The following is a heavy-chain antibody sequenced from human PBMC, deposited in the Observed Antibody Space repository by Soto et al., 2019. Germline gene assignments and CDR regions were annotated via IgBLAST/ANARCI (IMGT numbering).Heavy chain of an antibody. J-gene: IGHJ3*02. D-gene: IGHD5-18*01. CDR2: IYYSGST. CDR3: ARQGYRSRRGAFDI. V-gene: IGHV4-31*03. CDR1: GGSIRSGGHY. Sequence: PSETLSLTCTVSGGSIRSGGHYWSWIRQHAGKGLEWIGYIYYSGSTDYNPSLKSRVTISVDTSKNQFSLKLSSVTAADTAVYYCARQGYRSRRGAFDIWGQGTMVTVSS.